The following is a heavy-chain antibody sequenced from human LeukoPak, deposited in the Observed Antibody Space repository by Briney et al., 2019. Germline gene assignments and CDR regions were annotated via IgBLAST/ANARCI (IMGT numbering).Heavy chain of an antibody. CDR2: IYYSGST. CDR1: GGSISSYY. J-gene: IGHJ6*04. CDR3: ARTLTYYYGMDV. V-gene: IGHV4-59*01. Sequence: PETLSLTCTVSGGSISSYYWSWIRQPPGKGLEWIGYIYYSGSTNYNPSLKSRVTISVDTSKNQFSLKLSSVTAADTAVYYCARTLTYYYGMDVWGKGTTVTVSS.